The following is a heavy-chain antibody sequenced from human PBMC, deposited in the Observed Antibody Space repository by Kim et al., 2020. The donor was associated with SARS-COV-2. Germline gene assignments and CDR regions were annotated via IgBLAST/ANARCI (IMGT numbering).Heavy chain of an antibody. CDR3: ARGGAPLAVVAATDS. V-gene: IGHV1-46*01. CDR2: INPRGGTS. D-gene: IGHD2-15*01. J-gene: IGHJ5*01. Sequence: ASVKVSCKASGYSFSTYYINWVRQAPGQGLEWMGMINPRGGTSRSAQKFQGRITMTRDTATTTVYMELSNIRSQDTAVYYCARGGAPLAVVAATDS. CDR1: GYSFSTYY.